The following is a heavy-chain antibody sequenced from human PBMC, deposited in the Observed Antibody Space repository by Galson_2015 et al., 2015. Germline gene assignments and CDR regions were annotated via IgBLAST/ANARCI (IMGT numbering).Heavy chain of an antibody. D-gene: IGHD5-18*01. CDR2: IKQDGSEK. Sequence: SLRLSCAASEFTFSSFWMSWVRQAPGKGLEWVANIKQDGSEKYYVDSVKGRFTISRDNAESSLYLQMNSLRAEDTAVYYCARILGIQLWEPDSWGQGTLVTVSS. J-gene: IGHJ4*02. CDR3: ARILGIQLWEPDS. CDR1: EFTFSSFW. V-gene: IGHV3-7*01.